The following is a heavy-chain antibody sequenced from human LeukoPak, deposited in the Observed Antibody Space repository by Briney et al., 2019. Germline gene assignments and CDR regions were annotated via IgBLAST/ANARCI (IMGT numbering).Heavy chain of an antibody. Sequence: SETLSLTCTVSGXSISSYYWSWIRQPPGKGLEWIGYIYYSGSTNYNPSLKSRVTISVDTSKNQFSLKLSSVTAADTAVYYCARDLYSSSFGYFDYWGQGTLVTVSS. CDR1: GXSISSYY. CDR2: IYYSGST. V-gene: IGHV4-59*01. CDR3: ARDLYSSSFGYFDY. D-gene: IGHD6-13*01. J-gene: IGHJ4*02.